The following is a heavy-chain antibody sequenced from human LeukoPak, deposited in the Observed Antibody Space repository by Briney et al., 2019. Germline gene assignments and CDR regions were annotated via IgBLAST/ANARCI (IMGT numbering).Heavy chain of an antibody. Sequence: PGRSLRLSCAASGFTFSNAWMNWVRQAPGKGLEWVGRIKTKTAGGTIDYAAPVKGRFTISRDDSKNMLYLQMNSLKTEDTAVYFCTTDYYDSSGYVFWGQGTLVTVSS. CDR2: IKTKTAGGTI. V-gene: IGHV3-15*07. J-gene: IGHJ4*02. D-gene: IGHD3-22*01. CDR1: GFTFSNAW. CDR3: TTDYYDSSGYVF.